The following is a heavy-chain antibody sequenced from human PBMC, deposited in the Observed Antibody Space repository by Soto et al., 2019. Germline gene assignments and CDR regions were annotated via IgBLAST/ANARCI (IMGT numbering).Heavy chain of an antibody. Sequence: QVQLEQSGAEVKKPGASVKVSCKASGYTFTSYGISWVRQAPGQGLERMGWISAYNGNTNYAQKLQGRVTMTTDTSTSKAYMELRSLRFDDTAVYYCARTGPYYDFWRGYHKHWGQGTLVTVSS. CDR1: GYTFTSYG. V-gene: IGHV1-18*01. CDR3: ARTGPYYDFWRGYHKH. CDR2: ISAYNGNT. J-gene: IGHJ1*01. D-gene: IGHD3-3*01.